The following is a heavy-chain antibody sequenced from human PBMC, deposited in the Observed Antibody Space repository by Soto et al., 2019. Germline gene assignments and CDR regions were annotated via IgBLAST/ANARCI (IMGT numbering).Heavy chain of an antibody. CDR3: ASQRGYSGYDSDY. J-gene: IGHJ4*02. D-gene: IGHD5-12*01. V-gene: IGHV1-69*12. CDR2: IIPIFGTA. Sequence: QVQLVQSGAEVKKPGSSVKVSCKASEGTFRGNAITWVRRAPGQGLEWMGGIIPIFGTANSAQKFKGRATITEDESTSTDYMELSSLRSEDTAVYYCASQRGYSGYDSDYWGQGTLVTVSS. CDR1: EGTFRGNA.